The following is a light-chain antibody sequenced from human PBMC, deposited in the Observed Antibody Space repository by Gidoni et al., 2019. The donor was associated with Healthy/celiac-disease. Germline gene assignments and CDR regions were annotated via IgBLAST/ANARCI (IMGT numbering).Light chain of an antibody. V-gene: IGKV1-27*01. CDR1: QGISNY. CDR2: AAS. J-gene: IGKJ4*01. Sequence: DPVSITCRASQGISNYLAWYQQKPGKVPKLLIYAASTLQSGVPSRFSGSGSGTDFTLTISSLQPEDVATYYCQKYNSASFTFGGXTKVEIK. CDR3: QKYNSASFT.